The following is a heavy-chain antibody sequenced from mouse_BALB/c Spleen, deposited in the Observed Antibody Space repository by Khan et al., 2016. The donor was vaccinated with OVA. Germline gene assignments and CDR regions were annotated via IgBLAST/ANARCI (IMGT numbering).Heavy chain of an antibody. CDR2: ISYSGST. D-gene: IGHD2-3*01. CDR3: ARDGSRYNYAMDY. Sequence: EVQLQESGPGLVKPSQSLSLTCTVTGYSIPSDYAWNWLRQFPGNKLAWMGYISYSGSTNYNPALNSRISITRDPSKNQFFLQLNSVTTEDTATYYCARDGSRYNYAMDYWGQGTSVTVSS. CDR1: GYSIPSDYA. V-gene: IGHV3-2*02. J-gene: IGHJ4*01.